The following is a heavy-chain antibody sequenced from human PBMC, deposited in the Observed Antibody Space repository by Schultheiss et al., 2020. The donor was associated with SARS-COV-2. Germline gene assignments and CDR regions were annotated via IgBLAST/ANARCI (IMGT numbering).Heavy chain of an antibody. D-gene: IGHD4-17*01. J-gene: IGHJ4*02. CDR3: ARTSPTGPDTVTTRFDY. V-gene: IGHV3-30*03. CDR2: ISYDGSNK. Sequence: GESLKISCAASGFTFSSYGMHWVRQAPGKGLEWVAVISYDGSNKYYADSVKGRFTISRDNSKNTLYLQMNSLRAEDTAVYYCARTSPTGPDTVTTRFDYWGQGTLVTVSS. CDR1: GFTFSSYG.